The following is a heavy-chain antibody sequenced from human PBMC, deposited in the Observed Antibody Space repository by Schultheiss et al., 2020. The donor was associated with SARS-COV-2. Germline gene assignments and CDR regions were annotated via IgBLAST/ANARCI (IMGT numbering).Heavy chain of an antibody. CDR2: IYYSGCT. V-gene: IGHV4-59*08. D-gene: IGHD3-22*01. CDR3: ARGYPYYYDSSGYSRFDY. CDR1: GGSISSYY. J-gene: IGHJ4*02. Sequence: SETLSLTCTVSGGSISSYYWSWIRQPPGKGLEWIGYIYYSGCTYYNPSLKSRVTISVDTSKNQFSLKLSSVTAADTAVYYCARGYPYYYDSSGYSRFDYWGQGTLVTVSS.